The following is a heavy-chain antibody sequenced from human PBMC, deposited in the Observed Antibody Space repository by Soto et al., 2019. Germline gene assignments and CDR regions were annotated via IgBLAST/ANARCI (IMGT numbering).Heavy chain of an antibody. CDR3: ARHWWSSGSYLVFDS. CDR1: GASTGGYY. Sequence: QVQLQESGPGLLKPSETLSLTCTISGASTGGYYWSWIRQSPGRGLEWIGYVFSSGSTNYSPSLHSRVAISIDTSKRQFFLKLTSVTAAATALYYCARHWWSSGSYLVFDSWGQGTQVTVSS. V-gene: IGHV4-59*08. J-gene: IGHJ4*02. D-gene: IGHD6-19*01. CDR2: VFSSGST.